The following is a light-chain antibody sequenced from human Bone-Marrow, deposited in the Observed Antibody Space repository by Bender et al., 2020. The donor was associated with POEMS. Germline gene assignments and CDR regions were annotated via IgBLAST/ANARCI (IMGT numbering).Light chain of an antibody. CDR3: QVWDSGSDQGV. J-gene: IGLJ2*01. CDR2: DDS. CDR1: NIGSKS. V-gene: IGLV3-21*02. Sequence: SYVLTQPPSVSVAPGQTARITCGGNNIGSKSVHWYQQQPGQAPEVVVYDDSDRPSGIPERFSGSNSDNTATLTISRVEAGDEADYYCQVWDSGSDQGVFGGGTKLTVL.